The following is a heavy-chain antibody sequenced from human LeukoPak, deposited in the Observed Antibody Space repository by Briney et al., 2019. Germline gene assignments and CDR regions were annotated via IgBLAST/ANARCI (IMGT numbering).Heavy chain of an antibody. CDR1: GFTFSSYA. Sequence: GGSLRLSCAASGFTFSSYAMSWVRQAPGKGLEWVSAISGSGGSTYYADSVKGRFTISRDNSKNTLYLQMNSLRAEDTAVYYCAKEADFYSGYDSYFDYWGQGTLVTVPS. CDR3: AKEADFYSGYDSYFDY. D-gene: IGHD5-12*01. J-gene: IGHJ4*02. V-gene: IGHV3-23*01. CDR2: ISGSGGST.